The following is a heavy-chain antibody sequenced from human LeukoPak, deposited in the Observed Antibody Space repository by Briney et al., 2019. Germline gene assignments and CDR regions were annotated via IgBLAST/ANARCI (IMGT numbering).Heavy chain of an antibody. V-gene: IGHV4-59*01. CDR2: IYYSGST. D-gene: IGHD3-22*01. J-gene: IGHJ4*02. CDR1: GGSISSYY. Sequence: SVTLSLTCTVSGGSISSYYWSWIRQPPGKGLEWIGYIYYSGSTNYNPSLKSRVTISVDTSKNQFSLKLSSVTAADTAVYYCARISGSHLDYWGQGTLVTVSS. CDR3: ARISGSHLDY.